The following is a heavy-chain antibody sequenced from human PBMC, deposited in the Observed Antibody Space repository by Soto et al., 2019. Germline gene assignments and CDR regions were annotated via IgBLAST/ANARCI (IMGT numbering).Heavy chain of an antibody. J-gene: IGHJ4*02. CDR2: ISVSGDNI. CDR3: ARDLGLLKSMFDY. V-gene: IGHV3-21*01. CDR1: GFSLNSFN. Sequence: GGSLRLSCLASGFSLNSFNMNWIRRAPGRGLEWVASISVSGDNIYYGDSMQGRFTISRDNSKRSVFLDLNSLRVEDTAVYYCARDLGLLKSMFDYCGQGTLVTVSS. D-gene: IGHD2-8*01.